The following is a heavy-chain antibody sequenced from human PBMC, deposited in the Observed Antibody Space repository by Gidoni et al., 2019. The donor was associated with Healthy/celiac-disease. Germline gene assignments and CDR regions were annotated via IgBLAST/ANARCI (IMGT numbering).Heavy chain of an antibody. CDR2: ISSSGSTI. CDR3: ARDHPLGNYYDSSGLIDY. Sequence: QVQLVESGGGLVKPGGSLRLSCAASGFTFGDYYMSWIRQAPGKGLEWVSYISSSGSTIYYADSVKGRFTISRDNAKNSLYLQMNSLRAEDTAVYYCARDHPLGNYYDSSGLIDYWGQGTLVTVSS. D-gene: IGHD3-22*01. CDR1: GFTFGDYY. J-gene: IGHJ4*02. V-gene: IGHV3-11*01.